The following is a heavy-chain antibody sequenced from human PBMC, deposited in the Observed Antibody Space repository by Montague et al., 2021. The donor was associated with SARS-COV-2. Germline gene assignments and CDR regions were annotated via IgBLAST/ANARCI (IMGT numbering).Heavy chain of an antibody. CDR2: IYYSGNT. D-gene: IGHD3-10*01. Sequence: SXTLSLTCTVSGASISRSSYYWGWIRQPPGKGLEWIGNIYYSGNTHYNPSLKSRVTISVDASKNQFSLTLSSVTAADTAIYYCARQGNSGNLIDYWGQGTLVTVSS. CDR3: ARQGNSGNLIDY. V-gene: IGHV4-39*01. J-gene: IGHJ4*02. CDR1: GASISRSSYY.